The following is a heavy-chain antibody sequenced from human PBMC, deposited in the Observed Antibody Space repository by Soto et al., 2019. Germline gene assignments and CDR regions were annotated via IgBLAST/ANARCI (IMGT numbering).Heavy chain of an antibody. CDR1: GYTFTSYG. D-gene: IGHD6-13*01. CDR2: ISAYNGNT. V-gene: IGHV1-18*01. CDR3: ARDRVVAAAGKIDY. J-gene: IGHJ4*02. Sequence: ASVKVSCKASGYTFTSYGISWVRQAPGQGLEWMGWISAYNGNTNYAQKLQGRVTMTTDTSTSTAYMEQRSLRSDDTAVYYCARDRVVAAAGKIDYWGQGTLVTVSS.